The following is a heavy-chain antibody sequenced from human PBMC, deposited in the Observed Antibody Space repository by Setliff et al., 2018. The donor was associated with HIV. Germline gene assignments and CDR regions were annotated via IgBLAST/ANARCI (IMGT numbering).Heavy chain of an antibody. Sequence: PSETLSLTCTVSGDSINSGTYYWSWIRQPAGKGLEWIGRLHLSGDTNYNPSLKSRVTMSVEKSKNQFSLRLSSVTAADTAVYYCARLHGDYDSSGYWAPPKYFDYWGQGTLVTVSS. CDR1: GDSINSGTYY. CDR3: ARLHGDYDSSGYWAPPKYFDY. D-gene: IGHD3-22*01. V-gene: IGHV4-61*10. CDR2: LHLSGDT. J-gene: IGHJ4*02.